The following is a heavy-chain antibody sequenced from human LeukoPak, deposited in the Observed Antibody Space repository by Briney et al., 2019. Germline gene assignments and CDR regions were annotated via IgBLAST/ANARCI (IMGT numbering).Heavy chain of an antibody. V-gene: IGHV5-10-1*01. CDR2: IDPSDSYT. Sequence: GESLKISCKGSGYSFTTYWISWARQMPGKGLEWMGRIDPSDSYTNYSPSFQGHVTISVDKSISAAYLQWSSLKASDTGIYYCARPPVPAADNAFDIWGQGTMVTVSS. CDR3: ARPPVPAADNAFDI. D-gene: IGHD2-2*01. J-gene: IGHJ3*02. CDR1: GYSFTTYW.